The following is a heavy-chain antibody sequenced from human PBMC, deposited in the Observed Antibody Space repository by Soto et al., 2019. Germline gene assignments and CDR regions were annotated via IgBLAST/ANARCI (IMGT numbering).Heavy chain of an antibody. CDR2: ISSSSSYI. CDR3: ARNYYDSSANNAN. V-gene: IGHV3-21*01. CDR1: GFTFSLYT. D-gene: IGHD3-22*01. J-gene: IGHJ4*02. Sequence: GGSLRLSCAASGFTFSLYTMNWVRQAPGKGLEWVSSISSSSSYIFYADSVKGRFTISRDDAKNSLYLQINSLSAEDTAVYYCARNYYDSSANNANWGQGTLVTVPQ.